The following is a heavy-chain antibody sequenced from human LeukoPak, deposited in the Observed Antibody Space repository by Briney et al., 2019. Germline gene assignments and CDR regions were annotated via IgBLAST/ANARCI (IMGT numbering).Heavy chain of an antibody. CDR1: GFTFTYYN. Sequence: GGSLRLSCAASGFTFTYYNMNWVRQAPGKGLEWVSSISSGSNYIYYADSVKGRFTISRDSAKNSLYLQMNSLRAEDTAVYYCGRDEWPRPVEFDPWGQGTLVTVSS. D-gene: IGHD3-3*01. CDR2: ISSGSNYI. J-gene: IGHJ5*02. CDR3: GRDEWPRPVEFDP. V-gene: IGHV3-21*06.